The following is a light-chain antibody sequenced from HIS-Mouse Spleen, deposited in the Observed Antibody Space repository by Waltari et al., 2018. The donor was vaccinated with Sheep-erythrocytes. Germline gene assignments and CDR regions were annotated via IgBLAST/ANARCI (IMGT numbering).Light chain of an antibody. CDR3: GTWDSSLSAGRV. CDR2: DKN. CDR1: SPNLGNTY. V-gene: IGLV1-51*01. Sequence: QSVLTQPPSVSAAPGQKVTISCSGSSPNLGNTYLSLYQQLPGTAPKLLIYDKNKRPSGIPDRFSGSKSGTSATLGITGLQTGDEADYYCGTWDSSLSAGRVFGGGTKLTVL. J-gene: IGLJ3*02.